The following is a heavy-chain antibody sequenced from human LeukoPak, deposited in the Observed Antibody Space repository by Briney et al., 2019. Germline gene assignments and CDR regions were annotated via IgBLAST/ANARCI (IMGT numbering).Heavy chain of an antibody. CDR3: ARVLGYCTNGVCYKNWFDP. Sequence: SETLSLTCTVSGGSISSYYWSWIRQPPGKGLEWIGYIYYSGSTNYNPSLRSRVTISVDTSKNQFSLKLSSVTAADTAVYYCARVLGYCTNGVCYKNWFDPWGQGTLVTVSS. D-gene: IGHD2-8*01. CDR2: IYYSGST. V-gene: IGHV4-59*08. CDR1: GGSISSYY. J-gene: IGHJ5*02.